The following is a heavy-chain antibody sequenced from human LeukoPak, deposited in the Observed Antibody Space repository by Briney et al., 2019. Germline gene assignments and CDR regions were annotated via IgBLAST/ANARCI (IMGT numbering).Heavy chain of an antibody. Sequence: SETLSLTCTVSGNSISSGYYWGWIRQPPGKGLEWIANIYHSGNTYYNPSLKSRVTISVDTSKNQFSLKLNSVTAADTAVYYCARIGYHDYGDYVGWFDPWGQGTLVTVSS. CDR2: IYHSGNT. J-gene: IGHJ5*02. V-gene: IGHV4-38-2*02. CDR3: ARIGYHDYGDYVGWFDP. D-gene: IGHD4-17*01. CDR1: GNSISSGYY.